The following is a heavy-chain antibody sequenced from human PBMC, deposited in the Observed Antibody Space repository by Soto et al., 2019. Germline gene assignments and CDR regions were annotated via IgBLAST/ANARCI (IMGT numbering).Heavy chain of an antibody. CDR3: ARDLYYYESSGYPIYFDY. J-gene: IGHJ4*02. CDR1: GYTFTSYG. Sequence: QVQLVQSGAEVKKPGASVKVSCKASGYTFTSYGISWVRQAPGQGLEWMGWISAYNGNTNYAQKLQGRVTMTTDTSTSTAYMELRSLRSDDTAVYYCARDLYYYESSGYPIYFDYWGQGTLVTVSS. D-gene: IGHD3-22*01. V-gene: IGHV1-18*01. CDR2: ISAYNGNT.